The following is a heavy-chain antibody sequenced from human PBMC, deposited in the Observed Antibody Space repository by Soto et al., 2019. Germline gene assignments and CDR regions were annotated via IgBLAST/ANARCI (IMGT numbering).Heavy chain of an antibody. J-gene: IGHJ4*02. V-gene: IGHV3-7*01. Sequence: PGGSLRLSCAASGFTFSSYWMSWVRQAPGNGLEWVANIKQDGSEKYYVDSVKGRFTISRDNAKNSLYLQMNSLRAEDTAVYYCARGSRPTYMTTVTIYFDYWGQGTLVNVSS. CDR3: ARGSRPTYMTTVTIYFDY. CDR2: IKQDGSEK. CDR1: GFTFSSYW. D-gene: IGHD4-17*01.